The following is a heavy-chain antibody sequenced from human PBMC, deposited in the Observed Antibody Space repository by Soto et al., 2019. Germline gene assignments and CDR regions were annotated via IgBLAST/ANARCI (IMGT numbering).Heavy chain of an antibody. J-gene: IGHJ4*02. CDR1: GFRLSDFA. V-gene: IGHV3-30-3*01. Sequence: QVQLVESGGGVVQPGKSLRLSCSASGFRLSDFAMHWVRQAPGKGLEWVAAISYDGSKKYFADSVKGRFTISRDNSNNTLYLQINRLGPDGTAVYHCASTVGDFDPYFDYCGPGTLVTVSS. CDR2: ISYDGSKK. D-gene: IGHD4-17*01. CDR3: ASTVGDFDPYFDY.